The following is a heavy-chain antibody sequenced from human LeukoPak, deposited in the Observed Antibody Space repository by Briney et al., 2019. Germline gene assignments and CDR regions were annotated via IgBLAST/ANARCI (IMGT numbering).Heavy chain of an antibody. V-gene: IGHV4-4*02. CDR3: ARTLWFGEFNWFDP. J-gene: IGHJ5*02. D-gene: IGHD3-10*01. CDR1: GGSISSSNW. CDR2: IYYSGST. Sequence: PSETLSLTCAVSGGSISSSNWWSWVRQPPGKGLEWIGHIYYSGSTNYNPSLKSRVTISVDMSKNQFSLKLTSVTAADTAVYYCARTLWFGEFNWFDPWGQGTLVTVSS.